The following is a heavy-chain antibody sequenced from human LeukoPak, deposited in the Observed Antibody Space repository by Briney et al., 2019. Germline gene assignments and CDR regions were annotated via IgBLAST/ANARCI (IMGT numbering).Heavy chain of an antibody. V-gene: IGHV4-34*01. J-gene: IGHJ6*02. Sequence: SETLSLTCAVYGGSFSSYYWSWIRQPPGKGLEWIGEINHSGSTNYNPSLKSRVTISVDTSKNQFSLKLSSVTAADTAVCYCARVRLVGYDILTGYYQYYYYYGMDVWGQGTTVTVSS. D-gene: IGHD3-9*01. CDR1: GGSFSSYY. CDR3: ARVRLVGYDILTGYYQYYYYYGMDV. CDR2: INHSGST.